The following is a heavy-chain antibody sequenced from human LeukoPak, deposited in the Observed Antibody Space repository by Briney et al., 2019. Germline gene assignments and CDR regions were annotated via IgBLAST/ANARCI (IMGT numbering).Heavy chain of an antibody. CDR1: GYSISSGYY. CDR2: IYHSGKT. Sequence: PSETLSLTCAVSGYSISSGYYWGWIQQPPGKGLEWIGSIYHSGKTHYNPSLKSRVTISVDTSKNQFSLSLNSVTAADTAVYYCARHGIALPIDCWGQGTLVTVSS. D-gene: IGHD2-21*01. CDR3: ARHGIALPIDC. V-gene: IGHV4-38-2*01. J-gene: IGHJ4*02.